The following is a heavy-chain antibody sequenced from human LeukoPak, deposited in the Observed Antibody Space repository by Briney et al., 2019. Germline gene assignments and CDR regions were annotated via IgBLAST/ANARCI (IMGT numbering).Heavy chain of an antibody. CDR2: ISWNSGSI. V-gene: IGHV3-9*01. J-gene: IGHJ3*02. Sequence: GRSLRLSCAASGFTFDDYAMHWVRQAPGKGLEWVSGISWNSGSIGYADSVKGRFTISRDNAKNSLYLQMNSLRAEDTALYYCAKASRDSSGYWGTSDAFDIWGQGTMVTVSS. CDR1: GFTFDDYA. CDR3: AKASRDSSGYWGTSDAFDI. D-gene: IGHD3-22*01.